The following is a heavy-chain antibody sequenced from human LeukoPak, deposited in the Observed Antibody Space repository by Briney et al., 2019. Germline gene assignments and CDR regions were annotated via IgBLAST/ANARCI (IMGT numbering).Heavy chain of an antibody. CDR1: GGSFSGYY. CDR3: ARPDYDSSGRGY. J-gene: IGHJ4*02. CDR2: INHSGST. D-gene: IGHD3-22*01. V-gene: IGHV4-34*01. Sequence: PSETLSLTCAVYGGSFSGYYWSWIRQPPGKGLEWIGEINHSGSTNYNPSLKSRVTISVDTSKNQFSLKLSSVTAADTAVYYCARPDYDSSGRGYWGQGTLVTVSS.